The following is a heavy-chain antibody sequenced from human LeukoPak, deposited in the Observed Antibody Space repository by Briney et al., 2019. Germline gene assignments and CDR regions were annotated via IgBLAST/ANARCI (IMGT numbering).Heavy chain of an antibody. D-gene: IGHD3-22*01. Sequence: SVKVSCTASGGTFSSYAISWVRQAPGQGLEWMGRIIPILGIANYAQKFQGRVTITADKSTSTAYMELSSLRSEDTAVYYCARCTHYYYDSSGTLVDWGQGTLVTVSS. CDR3: ARCTHYYYDSSGTLVD. CDR1: GGTFSSYA. V-gene: IGHV1-69*04. CDR2: IIPILGIA. J-gene: IGHJ4*02.